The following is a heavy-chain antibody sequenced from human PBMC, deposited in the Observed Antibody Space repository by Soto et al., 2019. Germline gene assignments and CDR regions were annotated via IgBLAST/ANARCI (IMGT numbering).Heavy chain of an antibody. D-gene: IGHD2-15*01. CDR1: GFIVSDTY. CDR3: AREPRYCRGGSCSITGDAYDI. V-gene: IGHV3-66*01. J-gene: IGHJ3*02. Sequence: GGSLRLSCTGSGFIVSDTYVNWVRQAPGRGLEWVSVISNRGDTHYADSVRGRFSLSRDISDNTLHLQMNNLRVEDTAVYYCAREPRYCRGGSCSITGDAYDIWGQGTMVTVSS. CDR2: ISNRGDT.